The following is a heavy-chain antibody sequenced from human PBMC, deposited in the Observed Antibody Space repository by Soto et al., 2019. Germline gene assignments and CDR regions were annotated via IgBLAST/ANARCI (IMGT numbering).Heavy chain of an antibody. Sequence: EVQLVDSGGGLVQPGGSLRLSCAASGFMFKNYWMSWVRQAPGKGLQWVANIKGDGSEKFYVDSVKGRFTISRDNVKNSLSLKMNSLRVGDTGVYSCARGLAAPDYWGQGILVTVSS. CDR2: IKGDGSEK. D-gene: IGHD6-25*01. CDR1: GFMFKNYW. J-gene: IGHJ4*02. CDR3: ARGLAAPDY. V-gene: IGHV3-7*01.